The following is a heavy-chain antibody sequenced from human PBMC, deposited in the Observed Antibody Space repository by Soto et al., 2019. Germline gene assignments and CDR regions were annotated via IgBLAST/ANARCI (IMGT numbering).Heavy chain of an antibody. CDR3: AREPRRAYDILTGYYMGYYYYGMDV. CDR1: GGTFSSYA. Sequence: SVKVSCKASGGTFSSYAISWVRQAPGQGLEWMGGIIPIFGTANYAQKFQGRVTITADKSTSTAYMELSSLRSEDTAVYYCAREPRRAYDILTGYYMGYYYYGMDVWGQGTTVTVSS. CDR2: IIPIFGTA. J-gene: IGHJ6*02. D-gene: IGHD3-9*01. V-gene: IGHV1-69*06.